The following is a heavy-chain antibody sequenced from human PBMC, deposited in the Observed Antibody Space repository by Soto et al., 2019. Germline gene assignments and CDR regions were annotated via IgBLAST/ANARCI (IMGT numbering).Heavy chain of an antibody. CDR1: DASIRSGGYY. V-gene: IGHV4-31*03. CDR2: IYYSGST. CDR3: ARDFTDSSGPTLGMGV. J-gene: IGHJ6*02. D-gene: IGHD6-19*01. Sequence: SDTMSLTCTISDASIRSGGYYWTWIRQHPGKGLEWIGYIYYSGSTYYNPSLKSRVTISVDTSKNQFSLKLSSVTAADTAVYYCARDFTDSSGPTLGMGVWGQGTTVT.